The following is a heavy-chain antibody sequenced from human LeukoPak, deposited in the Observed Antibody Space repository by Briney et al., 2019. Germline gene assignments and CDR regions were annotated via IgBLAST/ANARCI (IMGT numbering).Heavy chain of an antibody. V-gene: IGHV4-39*01. D-gene: IGHD6-19*01. CDR2: IYYSGNT. CDR3: ARHGSRQWLWGEYDY. CDR1: GGSISSSSYY. J-gene: IGHJ4*02. Sequence: SETLSLTCTVSGGSISSSSYYWGWIRQPPGKGLEWIGTIYYSGNTYYNPSLKSRVSISVDTSKNQFSLKLSSVTAADTAVYYCARHGSRQWLWGEYDYWGQGTLVTVSS.